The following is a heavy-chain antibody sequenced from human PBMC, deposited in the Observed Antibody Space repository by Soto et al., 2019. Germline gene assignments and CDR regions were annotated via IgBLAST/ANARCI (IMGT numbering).Heavy chain of an antibody. CDR1: RFTFRSSW. V-gene: IGHV3-74*01. D-gene: IGHD6-19*01. J-gene: IGHJ4*02. CDR3: ARGPSGWFGYDY. CDR2: INSGASTT. Sequence: WSLRLSCAASRFTFRSSWMHWVRQAPGKGLVGVSRINSGASTTNYADSVKGRFTTSRDNAKNTRCLQMDSLTAEDTAAYYCARGPSGWFGYDYWGQGTLVTVSS.